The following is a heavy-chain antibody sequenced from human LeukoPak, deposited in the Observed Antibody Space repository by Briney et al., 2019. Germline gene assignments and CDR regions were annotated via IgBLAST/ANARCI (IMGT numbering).Heavy chain of an antibody. CDR1: GGSISSYY. V-gene: IGHV4-4*07. CDR2: IYSDGDT. D-gene: IGHD2-2*01. Sequence: SETLSLTCTVSGGSISSYYWSWIRQPAGKGLEWTGRIYSDGDTNYNPSLKSRVTMSVDKSKSQFSLELTSVTAADTALYYCARGGYCSSTSCYVFDSWGQGTLVTVSS. CDR3: ARGGYCSSTSCYVFDS. J-gene: IGHJ4*02.